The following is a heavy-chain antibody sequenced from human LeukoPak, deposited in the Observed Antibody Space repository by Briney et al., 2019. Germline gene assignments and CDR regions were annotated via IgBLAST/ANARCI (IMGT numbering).Heavy chain of an antibody. CDR3: ARDRDYYDSNSFSPDAFDI. CDR2: VNPSHAYQ. Sequence: PGGSLRLSCAASGFSFRAYTINWVRQAPGEGLEWVSSVNPSHAYQFYADSVKGRFTISRDNVKNSLFLQMDRLRAEDTAVYYCARDRDYYDSNSFSPDAFDIWSQGTMVTVSS. V-gene: IGHV3-21*06. D-gene: IGHD3-22*01. CDR1: GFSFRAYT. J-gene: IGHJ3*02.